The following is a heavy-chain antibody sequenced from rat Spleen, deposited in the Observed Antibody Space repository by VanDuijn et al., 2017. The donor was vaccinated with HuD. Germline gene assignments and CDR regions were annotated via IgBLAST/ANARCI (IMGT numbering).Heavy chain of an antibody. CDR1: GFSFSDYY. CDR2: LSYDGRSA. V-gene: IGHV5-29*01. CDR3: AKEKTVVAGGVMDA. Sequence: EVQLVESDGGLVQPGRSLKLSCAASGFSFSDYYMAWVRQAPTKGLEWVATLSYDGRSAYYRDAVKGRLTISRNNAKSTLYLQMDSLRSEDTATYHCAKEKTVVAGGVMDAWGQGASVTASS. D-gene: IGHD1-8*01. J-gene: IGHJ4*01.